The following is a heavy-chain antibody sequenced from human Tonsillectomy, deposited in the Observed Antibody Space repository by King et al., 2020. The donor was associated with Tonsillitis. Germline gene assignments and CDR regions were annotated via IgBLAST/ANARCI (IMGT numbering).Heavy chain of an antibody. CDR1: GFTFSSYA. V-gene: IGHV3-23*04. Sequence: VQLVESGGGLIQPGGSLRLSCAASGFTFSSYAMSWVRQAPGKGLEWVSGISGSGGSTYYANSLKGRFAISRDNSKNTLYLQMNSLRAEDTAVYYCAKDRDFWSPHGMDVWGQGTTVTVSS. CDR3: AKDRDFWSPHGMDV. J-gene: IGHJ6*02. CDR2: ISGSGGST. D-gene: IGHD3-3*01.